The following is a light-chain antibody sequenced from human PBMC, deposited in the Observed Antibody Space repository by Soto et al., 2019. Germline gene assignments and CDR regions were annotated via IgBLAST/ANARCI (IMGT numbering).Light chain of an antibody. CDR3: QSYDSSLIGVI. J-gene: IGLJ2*01. Sequence: QLVLTQPPSVSGAPGQRVTISCTGSRSNIGAGFHVHWYQQLPGTAPKLLIYGNNNRPSGVPDRFSGSKSGTSVSLAITGLQAEDEADYCCQSYDSSLIGVIFGGGTKVTVL. CDR1: RSNIGAGFH. CDR2: GNN. V-gene: IGLV1-40*01.